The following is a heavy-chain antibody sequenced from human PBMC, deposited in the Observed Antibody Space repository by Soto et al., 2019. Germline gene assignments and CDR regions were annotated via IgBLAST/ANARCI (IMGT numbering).Heavy chain of an antibody. D-gene: IGHD3-10*01. CDR1: GFTFSSYG. J-gene: IGHJ4*02. CDR2: IWYDGSNK. Sequence: QVQLVESGGGVVQPGRSLRLSCAASGFTFSSYGMHWVRQAPGKGLEWVAVIWYDGSNKYYADSVKGRFTISRDNSKNTLYLQMNSLRDEDTAVYYCARDGVSITMVRGGFDYWGQGTLVTVSS. V-gene: IGHV3-33*01. CDR3: ARDGVSITMVRGGFDY.